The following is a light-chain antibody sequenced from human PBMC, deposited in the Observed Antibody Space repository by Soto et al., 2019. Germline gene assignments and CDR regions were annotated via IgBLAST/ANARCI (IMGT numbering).Light chain of an antibody. CDR2: EVT. Sequence: QSVLTQPASVSGSPGQSITISCTGSSNDVGGYNYVSWYQQHPGQAPKLMIYEVTNRPSGVSHRSSGSGSAITASLTISGLQSEHQADYYCGSYTGSSTPPLVFGTGTKLTVL. V-gene: IGLV2-14*01. CDR3: GSYTGSSTPPLV. J-gene: IGLJ1*01. CDR1: SNDVGGYNY.